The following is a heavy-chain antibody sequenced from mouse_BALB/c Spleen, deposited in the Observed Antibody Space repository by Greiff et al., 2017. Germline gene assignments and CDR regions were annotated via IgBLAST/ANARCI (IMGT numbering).Heavy chain of an antibody. CDR2: IWGGGST. V-gene: IGHV2-6-4*01. D-gene: IGHD4-1*01. CDR1: GFSLSRYS. CDR3: ARNRELGRAWFAY. Sequence: VKLVESGPGLVAPSQSLSITCTVSGFSLSRYSVHWVRQPPGKGLEWLGMIWGGGSTDYNSALKSRLSISKDNSKSQVFLKMNSLQTDDTAMYYCARNRELGRAWFAYWGQGTLVTVSA. J-gene: IGHJ3*01.